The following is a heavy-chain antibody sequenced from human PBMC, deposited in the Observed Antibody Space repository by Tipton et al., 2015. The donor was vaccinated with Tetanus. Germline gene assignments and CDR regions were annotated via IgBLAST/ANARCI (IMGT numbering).Heavy chain of an antibody. CDR1: GDSISSGGFY. V-gene: IGHV4-39*01. D-gene: IGHD2-21*01. CDR2: IYYGGST. CDR3: ARRSHIGAPV. Sequence: GLVKPSQTLSLTCTVSGDSISSGGFYWAWIRQPPGKGLEWVGSIYYGGSTYFNPSLRSRGTISIDTSRNQFSLQLSSVTAADTALYFCARRSHIGAPVWGQGTLVTVAS. J-gene: IGHJ3*01.